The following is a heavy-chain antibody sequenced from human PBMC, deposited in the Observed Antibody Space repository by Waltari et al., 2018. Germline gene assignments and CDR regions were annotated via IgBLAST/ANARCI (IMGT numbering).Heavy chain of an antibody. CDR3: ARRKLGEAFDI. V-gene: IGHV1-69*12. J-gene: IGHJ3*02. Sequence: QVQLVQSGAEVKNPGSSVQVSCKASGDTFGSFAITWVRQAPGQGLEWVGGIIPIYGTPNYAQKFQDRVTFTADESTSTVFMELSSLRSEDTALYYCARRKLGEAFDIWGQGTMVTVSS. D-gene: IGHD3-16*01. CDR1: GDTFGSFA. CDR2: IIPIYGTP.